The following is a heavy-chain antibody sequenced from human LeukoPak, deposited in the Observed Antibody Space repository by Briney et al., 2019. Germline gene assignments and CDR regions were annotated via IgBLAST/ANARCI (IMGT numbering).Heavy chain of an antibody. CDR2: IYPGDSNT. CDR1: GYIFNTYW. J-gene: IGHJ4*02. V-gene: IGHV5-51*01. D-gene: IGHD3-22*01. Sequence: GESLKISCKGSGYIFNTYWIGWVRQMPGKGLEWMGIIYPGDSNTRYSPSFQGQVTISADKSINTAYLQRSSLKASDTAMYFCARHLNYHDSSGYYYADFWGQGTLVTVSS. CDR3: ARHLNYHDSSGYYYADF.